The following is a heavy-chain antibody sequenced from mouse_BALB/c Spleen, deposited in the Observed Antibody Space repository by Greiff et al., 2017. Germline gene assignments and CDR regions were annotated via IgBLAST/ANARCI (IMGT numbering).Heavy chain of an antibody. CDR2: ISSGGSYT. CDR1: GFTFSSYG. CDR3: ARHETGYYFDY. V-gene: IGHV5-6*01. J-gene: IGHJ2*01. Sequence: EVKLVESGGDLVKPGGSLKLSCAASGFTFSSYGMSWVRQTPDKRLEWVATISSGGSYTYYPDSVKGRFTISRDNAKNTLYLQMSSLKSEDTAMYYCARHETGYYFDYWGQGTTLTVSS.